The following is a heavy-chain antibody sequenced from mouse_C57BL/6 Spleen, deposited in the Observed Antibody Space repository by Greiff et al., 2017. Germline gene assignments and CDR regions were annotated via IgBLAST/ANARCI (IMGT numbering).Heavy chain of an antibody. CDR3: ARGGYSNYGYYAMDY. CDR1: GYSFTDYN. Sequence: VHVKQSGPELVKPGASVKISCKASGYSFTDYNMNWVKQSNGKSLEWIGVINPNYGTTSYNQKFKGKATLTVDQSSSTAYMQLNSLTSEDSAVYYCARGGYSNYGYYAMDYWGQGTSVTASS. J-gene: IGHJ4*01. D-gene: IGHD2-5*01. CDR2: INPNYGTT. V-gene: IGHV1-39*01.